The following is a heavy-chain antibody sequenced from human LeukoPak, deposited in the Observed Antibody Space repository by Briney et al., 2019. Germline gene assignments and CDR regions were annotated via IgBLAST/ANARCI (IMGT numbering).Heavy chain of an antibody. J-gene: IGHJ4*02. CDR2: ISTRSNYI. Sequence: GGSLRLSCAASGFTFSSYSMNWVRQAPGKGLEWVSSISTRSNYIYYADSLKGRFTVSRDNAKNSLYLQMNSLRAEDSAVYYCARELRLGAIEYWGQGTLVTVSS. CDR3: ARELRLGAIEY. CDR1: GFTFSSYS. D-gene: IGHD1-26*01. V-gene: IGHV3-21*01.